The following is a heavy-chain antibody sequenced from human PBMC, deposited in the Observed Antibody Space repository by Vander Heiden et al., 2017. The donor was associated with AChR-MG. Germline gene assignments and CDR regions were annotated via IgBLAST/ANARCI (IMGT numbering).Heavy chain of an antibody. CDR3: LLMGHVDYYYYGMDV. D-gene: IGHD2-8*02. Sequence: QVQLQQWGAGLLKPSETLSLTCAVYGGSFSGYYWSWIRKPPGKGLEWIGEINHSGSTNYNPSLKSRVTISVDTSKNQFSLKLSSVTAADTAVYYCLLMGHVDYYYYGMDVWGQGTTVTVSS. CDR2: INHSGST. CDR1: GGSFSGYY. V-gene: IGHV4-34*01. J-gene: IGHJ6*02.